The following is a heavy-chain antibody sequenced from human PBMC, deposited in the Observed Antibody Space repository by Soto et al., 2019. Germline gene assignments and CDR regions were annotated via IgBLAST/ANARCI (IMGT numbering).Heavy chain of an antibody. V-gene: IGHV3-30*18. CDR2: ISYDGSNK. D-gene: IGHD3-9*01. Sequence: QPGGSLRLSCAASGFTFSSYGMHWVRQAPGKGLEWVAVISYDGSNKYYADSVKGRFTISRDNSKNTLYLQMNSLRAEDTAVYYCAKGGYDILTGELYYFDYWGQGTLVTVSS. CDR1: GFTFSSYG. J-gene: IGHJ4*02. CDR3: AKGGYDILTGELYYFDY.